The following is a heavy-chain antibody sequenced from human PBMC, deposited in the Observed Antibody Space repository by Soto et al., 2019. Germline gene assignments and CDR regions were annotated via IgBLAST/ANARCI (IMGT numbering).Heavy chain of an antibody. CDR2: IKVDSGYT. V-gene: IGHV1-18*04. CDR1: GYPFIKYG. CDR3: ATSYDSGFDP. D-gene: IGHD5-12*01. Sequence: QLQLVQSAAEVKKPGASVRVSCKASGYPFIKYGISWIRQAPEQGLEWMGWIKVDSGYTNYAQKFQGRVTMTTDTSSDTAFMELRSRSSDDTAVYYCATSYDSGFDPWGQGTLVSVSS. J-gene: IGHJ5*02.